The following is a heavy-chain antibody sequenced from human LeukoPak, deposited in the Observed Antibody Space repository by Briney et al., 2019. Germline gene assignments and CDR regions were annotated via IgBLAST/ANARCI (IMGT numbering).Heavy chain of an antibody. CDR3: ARTPRGDFWSGYYYYYYYYMDV. D-gene: IGHD3-3*01. J-gene: IGHJ6*03. CDR1: GFSLSTSGMC. V-gene: IGHV2-70*11. Sequence: SGPTLVNPTQTLTLTCTFSGFSLSTSGMCVSWIRQPPGKALEWLARIDWDDDKYDSTSLKTRLTISKDTSKNQVVLTMTNMDPVDTATYYCARTPRGDFWSGYYYYYYYYMDVWGKGTTVTVSS. CDR2: IDWDDDK.